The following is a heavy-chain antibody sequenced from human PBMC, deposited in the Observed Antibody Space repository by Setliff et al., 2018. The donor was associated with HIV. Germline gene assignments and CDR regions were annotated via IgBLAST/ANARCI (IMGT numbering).Heavy chain of an antibody. V-gene: IGHV4-38-2*02. CDR2: IYHSGTT. D-gene: IGHD5-12*01. Sequence: SETLSLTCTVSGGSISSGYYWGWIRQPPGKGLEWVGSIYHSGTTYYNPSLKSRVIISVDTSKNQFSLKLSSVTAADTAVYYCARADSGYDLGELYCFDSWGQGTLVTVSS. CDR3: ARADSGYDLGELYCFDS. CDR1: GGSISSGYY. J-gene: IGHJ5*01.